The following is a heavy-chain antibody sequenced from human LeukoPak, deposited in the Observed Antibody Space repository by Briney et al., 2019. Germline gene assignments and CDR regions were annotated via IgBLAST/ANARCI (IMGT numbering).Heavy chain of an antibody. Sequence: GESLKISCKGSGSSFTSYWIGWVRQMPGKGLEWMGIIYPGDSDTTYSPSFQGQVTISADKSINTAYLQWSSLKASDTAIYYCAGRGTGTTLAFDYWGQGTLVTVSS. CDR3: AGRGTGTTLAFDY. D-gene: IGHD1-1*01. J-gene: IGHJ4*02. V-gene: IGHV5-51*01. CDR2: IYPGDSDT. CDR1: GSSFTSYW.